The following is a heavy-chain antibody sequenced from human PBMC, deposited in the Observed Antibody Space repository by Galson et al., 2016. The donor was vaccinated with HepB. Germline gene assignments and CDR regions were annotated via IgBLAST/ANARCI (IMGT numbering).Heavy chain of an antibody. Sequence: SLSLSCAASGFTFSRYEMNWVRQAPGKGLEWVSYISSSGTTIYSADSVKGRFTLTRDNARNSLYLQMNSLRDEDTAVYVGARVLFGSGRYWCLDVWGQGTTVTVSS. D-gene: IGHD3-10*01. CDR1: GFTFSRYE. CDR2: ISSSGTTI. V-gene: IGHV3-48*03. CDR3: ARVLFGSGRYWCLDV. J-gene: IGHJ6*02.